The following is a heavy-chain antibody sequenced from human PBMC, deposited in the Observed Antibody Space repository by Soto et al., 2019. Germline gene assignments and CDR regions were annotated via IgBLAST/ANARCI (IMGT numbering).Heavy chain of an antibody. CDR3: AAGCSSTSCYRGGWFDP. V-gene: IGHV1-69*06. CDR1: GVTFSSYA. J-gene: IGHJ5*02. D-gene: IGHD2-2*02. CDR2: IIPIFGTA. Sequence: SVKVSCKASGVTFSSYAISWVRQAPGQGLEWMGGIIPIFGTANYAQKFQGRVTITADKSTSTAYMELSSLRSEDTAVYYCAAGCSSTSCYRGGWFDPWGQGTLVTVSS.